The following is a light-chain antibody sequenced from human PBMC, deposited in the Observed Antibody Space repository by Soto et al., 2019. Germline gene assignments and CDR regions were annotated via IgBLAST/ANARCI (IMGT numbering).Light chain of an antibody. Sequence: DIQMTQSPSSLSASVGDRVTITCQATQGISNYLSWYQQRPGRAPKLLVYDASTLEPGVPSRSSGSGSGTDFTFTITSLQPEDVATYYCQQCDSLPLTFGGGTKVDIK. CDR1: QGISNY. V-gene: IGKV1-33*01. CDR2: DAS. J-gene: IGKJ4*01. CDR3: QQCDSLPLT.